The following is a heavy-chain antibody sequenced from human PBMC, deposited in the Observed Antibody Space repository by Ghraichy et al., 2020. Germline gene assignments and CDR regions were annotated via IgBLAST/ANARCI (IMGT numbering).Heavy chain of an antibody. CDR1: GYSFNHYW. CDR3: ARRRSGDFYGSNAFDI. Sequence: GESLNISCKGSGYSFNHYWIAWVRQMPGKGLEWMGIIYPGDSDTRYSPSFQGQVTISADKSISTAYLQWSGLKASDTAIFYCARRRSGDFYGSNAFDIWGQGTMVTVSS. D-gene: IGHD3-3*01. CDR2: IYPGDSDT. J-gene: IGHJ3*02. V-gene: IGHV5-51*01.